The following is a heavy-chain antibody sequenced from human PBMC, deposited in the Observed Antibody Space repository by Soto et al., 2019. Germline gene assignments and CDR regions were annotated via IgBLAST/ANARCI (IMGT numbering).Heavy chain of an antibody. CDR1: GFTFSSYG. D-gene: IGHD1-1*01. J-gene: IGHJ4*02. CDR3: ARDSGAGTKRSPIDY. CDR2: IWYDGSNK. V-gene: IGHV3-33*01. Sequence: GGSLRLSCAASGFTFSSYGMHWVRQAPGKGLEWVAVIWYDGSNKYYADSVKGRFTISRDNSKNTLYLQMNSLRAEDTAVYYCARDSGAGTKRSPIDYWGQGTLVTVSS.